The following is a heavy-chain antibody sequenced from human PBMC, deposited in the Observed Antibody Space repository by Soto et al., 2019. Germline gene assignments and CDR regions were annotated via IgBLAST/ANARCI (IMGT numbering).Heavy chain of an antibody. Sequence: PSETLSLTCAVSGYSISSGYYWGWNRQPPGKGLEWIGSIYHSGSTYYNPSLKSRVTISVDTSKNQFSLKLSSVTAAATAVYYCAGSSSGWYTGGLDYWGQGTLVTVSS. J-gene: IGHJ4*02. CDR3: AGSSSGWYTGGLDY. V-gene: IGHV4-38-2*01. CDR1: GYSISSGYY. D-gene: IGHD6-19*01. CDR2: IYHSGST.